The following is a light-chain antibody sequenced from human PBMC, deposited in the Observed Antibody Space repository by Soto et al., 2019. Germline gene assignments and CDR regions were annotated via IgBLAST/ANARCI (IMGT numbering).Light chain of an antibody. J-gene: IGKJ1*01. V-gene: IGKV3-20*01. CDR2: GAS. Sequence: EIVLTQSPGTLSLSPGERATLSCRASQSVSSSYLAWYQQKPGQAPRLLIYGASSRATGIPDRFSGSGSGKDFTLTISRLEPEDFAVYYCQQYGSCPWTFGQGAKVDIK. CDR1: QSVSSSY. CDR3: QQYGSCPWT.